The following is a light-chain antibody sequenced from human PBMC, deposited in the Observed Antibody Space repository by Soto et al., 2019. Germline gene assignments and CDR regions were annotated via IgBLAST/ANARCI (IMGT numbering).Light chain of an antibody. CDR2: GAS. CDR3: QQYGSSPRT. J-gene: IGKJ2*01. V-gene: IGKV3-20*01. CDR1: QSVTSSS. Sequence: EIVLTQSPGTLSLSPGERATLSCRASQSVTSSSLAWYQQKPGQAPRLLIYGASSRATGIPDRFSGSGSGTDFILTISRLESEDFAVYYCQQYGSSPRTIGQGTKLEIK.